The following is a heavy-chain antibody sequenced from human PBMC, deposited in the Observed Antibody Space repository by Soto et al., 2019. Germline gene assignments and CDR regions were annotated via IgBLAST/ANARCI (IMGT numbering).Heavy chain of an antibody. D-gene: IGHD5-12*01. CDR3: AHRPNITVGYIFDY. V-gene: IGHV2-5*02. Sequence: QITLKESSPTLVKPTQTLTLTCTFSGFSLSTSGVDVGWIRQPPGKALEWLALIYWDDDKRYSPSLKNRLTITKDTSKNQVVLTMTNMDPVDTATYYCAHRPNITVGYIFDYWGQGTLVTVSS. CDR2: IYWDDDK. J-gene: IGHJ4*02. CDR1: GFSLSTSGVD.